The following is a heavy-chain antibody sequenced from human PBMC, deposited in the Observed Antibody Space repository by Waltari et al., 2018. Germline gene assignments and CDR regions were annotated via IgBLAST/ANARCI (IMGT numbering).Heavy chain of an antibody. D-gene: IGHD6-19*01. CDR2: IKEDGSKI. CDR1: GLSISESW. CDR3: ARDAPLYTTGWGYDY. J-gene: IGHJ4*02. Sequence: EVQLVESGGGLVQPGGSLRLSGEASGLSISESWMSWVRQAPGKCAWWVDDIKEDGSKIYYVGSVRGRFTLARDNAKNSLYLQVNSLRVEETAVYYCARDAPLYTTGWGYDYWGQGILVTVSS. V-gene: IGHV3-7*01.